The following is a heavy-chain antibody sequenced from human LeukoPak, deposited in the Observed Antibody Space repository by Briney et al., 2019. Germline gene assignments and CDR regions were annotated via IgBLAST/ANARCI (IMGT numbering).Heavy chain of an antibody. D-gene: IGHD2-2*01. CDR1: EFDFSSHA. Sequence: GGSLRLSCAASEFDFSSHAMTWVRQAPGKGLEWVSAISISGSKTYYADSVKGRFTISRDNSKNTLYLQMNSLRAEDTAMYHCARQTGESTNFDNWGQGTLVTVSS. V-gene: IGHV3-23*01. CDR3: ARQTGESTNFDN. J-gene: IGHJ4*02. CDR2: ISISGSKT.